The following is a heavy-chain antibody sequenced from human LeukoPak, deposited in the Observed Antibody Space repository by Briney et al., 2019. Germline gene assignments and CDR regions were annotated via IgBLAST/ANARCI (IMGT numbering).Heavy chain of an antibody. CDR3: AKGSVAAVVTFIDF. J-gene: IGHJ4*02. D-gene: IGHD6-13*01. V-gene: IGHV3-23*01. CDR1: GFTFSRYA. CDR2: ISGSGGST. Sequence: GGSLRLSCAASGFTFSRYAMNWVRQAPGKGLERVSVISGSGGSTYYADSVKGRFTISRDNSKNTLFLQMNSLRAEDTAVYYCAKGSVAAVVTFIDFWGQGTLVTVSS.